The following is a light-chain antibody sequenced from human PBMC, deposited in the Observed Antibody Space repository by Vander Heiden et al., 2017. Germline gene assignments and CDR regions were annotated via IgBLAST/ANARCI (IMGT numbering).Light chain of an antibody. J-gene: IGLJ3*02. V-gene: IGLV3-21*02. CDR2: DVS. Sequence: SYVMTQPPSVSVAPGQTARITCRGNNVGSKSVHWYQQRPGQAPLLVVVDVSDRRSGIPERISGSSSENTATLTISRVEAGDEADYYCQVWDSSSNHWVFGGGTKVTVL. CDR1: NVGSKS. CDR3: QVWDSSSNHWV.